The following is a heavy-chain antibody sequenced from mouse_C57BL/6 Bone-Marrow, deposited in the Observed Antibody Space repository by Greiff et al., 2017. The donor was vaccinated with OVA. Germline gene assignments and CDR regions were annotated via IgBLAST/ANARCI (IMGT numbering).Heavy chain of an antibody. CDR1: GFTFSNYW. CDR2: IRLKSDNYAT. J-gene: IGHJ2*01. V-gene: IGHV6-3*01. CDR3: TGGYYGSSRGYYFDY. Sequence: EVKVVESGGGLVQPGGSMKLSCVASGFTFSNYWMNWVRQSPEKGLEWVAQIRLKSDNYATHYAESVKGRFTISRDDSKSSVYLQMNNLRAEDTGIYYCTGGYYGSSRGYYFDYWGQGTTLTVSS. D-gene: IGHD1-1*01.